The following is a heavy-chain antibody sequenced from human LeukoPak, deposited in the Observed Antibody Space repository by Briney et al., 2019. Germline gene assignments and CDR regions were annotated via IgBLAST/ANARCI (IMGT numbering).Heavy chain of an antibody. CDR1: GGTFSSYA. D-gene: IGHD1-26*01. CDR2: IIPIFGTA. J-gene: IGHJ4*02. V-gene: IGHV1-69*13. CDR3: ARVRNRYSGGPGVGYFDY. Sequence: ASVKVSFKASGGTFSSYAITWVRQAPGQGLEWMGGIIPIFGTANYAQKFQGRVTITADESTNTAYMELSSLRSEDTAVYYCARVRNRYSGGPGVGYFDYWGQGTLVTVSS.